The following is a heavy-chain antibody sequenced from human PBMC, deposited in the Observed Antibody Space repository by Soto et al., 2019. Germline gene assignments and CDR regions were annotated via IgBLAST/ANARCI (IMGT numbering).Heavy chain of an antibody. CDR3: ARLNEQQLVPSYYGMDV. V-gene: IGHV5-51*01. CDR1: GYSFTNYW. D-gene: IGHD6-13*01. Sequence: PGESLKISCKGSGYSFTNYWIGWVRQMPGKDLEWIGIIYPEDSETRYSPSFQGLVTISVDKSISTAYLQWNSLQASDTAMYYCARLNEQQLVPSYYGMDVWGQGTTVTVSS. J-gene: IGHJ6*02. CDR2: IYPEDSET.